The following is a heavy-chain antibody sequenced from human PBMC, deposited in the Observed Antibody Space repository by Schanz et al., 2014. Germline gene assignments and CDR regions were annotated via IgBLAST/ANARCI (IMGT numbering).Heavy chain of an antibody. CDR1: GYTFNSYA. V-gene: IGHV7-4-1*02. CDR2: LNTYLGKP. Sequence: QVQLVQSGSELKKPGASVKVSCKTSGYTFNSYALHWVRQAPGQGLEWMGWLNTYLGKPTYAQGFTGRFVFSLDTSVSTAYLQITNLKADDTAVYYCARGYCAGTSCPIFDYWGQGTLVTVSS. J-gene: IGHJ4*02. D-gene: IGHD2-2*01. CDR3: ARGYCAGTSCPIFDY.